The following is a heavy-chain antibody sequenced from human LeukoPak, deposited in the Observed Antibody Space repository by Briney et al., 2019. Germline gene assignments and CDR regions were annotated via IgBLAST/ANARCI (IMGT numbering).Heavy chain of an antibody. CDR2: ISSSGSTI. V-gene: IGHV3-48*03. Sequence: GGSLRLSCAASGFTFSSYEMNWVRQAPGKGLEWVSYISSSGSTIYYADSVKGRFTISRDNAKNSLYLQMNSLRAEDTAVYYCARQSPGDYYDSSDAFDIWGQGTKVTVSS. CDR3: ARQSPGDYYDSSDAFDI. D-gene: IGHD3-22*01. CDR1: GFTFSSYE. J-gene: IGHJ3*02.